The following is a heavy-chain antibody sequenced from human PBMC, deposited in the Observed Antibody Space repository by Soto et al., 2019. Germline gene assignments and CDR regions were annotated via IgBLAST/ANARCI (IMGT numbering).Heavy chain of an antibody. Sequence: GGSLRLSCAASGFSFSTYWMHWVRQAPGKGLVWVSRINSDGSSTNYADSVKGRFTISRDNAKNTLYLQMNSLRAEDTAVYYCARDSQLVTPFDYWGQGTLVTVSS. D-gene: IGHD1-26*01. CDR1: GFSFSTYW. CDR3: ARDSQLVTPFDY. J-gene: IGHJ4*02. V-gene: IGHV3-74*01. CDR2: INSDGSST.